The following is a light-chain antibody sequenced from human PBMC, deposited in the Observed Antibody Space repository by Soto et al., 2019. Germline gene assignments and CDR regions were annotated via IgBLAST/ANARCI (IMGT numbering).Light chain of an antibody. CDR1: QSVSHY. CDR2: DVS. J-gene: IGKJ2*02. CDR3: QQRSEWPLCT. Sequence: EIILTQSPATLSLSPGDRATLSCRASQSVSHYLAWYQQKPGQAPRLLIYDVSNRATGIPARFSGSGSGTAFTLTISSLEPEDFAVYFCQQRSEWPLCTFGQGTKLESN. V-gene: IGKV3-11*01.